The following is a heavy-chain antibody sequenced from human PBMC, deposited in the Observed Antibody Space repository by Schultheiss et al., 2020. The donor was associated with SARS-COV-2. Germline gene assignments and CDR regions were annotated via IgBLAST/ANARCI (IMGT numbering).Heavy chain of an antibody. V-gene: IGHV4-39*07. CDR1: GGSISSSSYY. D-gene: IGHD2-2*01. Sequence: SETLSLTCTVSGGSISSSSYYWGWIRQPPGKGLEWIGSIYYSGSTNYNPSLKSRVTISVDTSKNQFSLKLSSVTAADTAVYYCATRGYCSSTSCSPFDYWGQGTLVTVSS. J-gene: IGHJ4*02. CDR2: IYYSGST. CDR3: ATRGYCSSTSCSPFDY.